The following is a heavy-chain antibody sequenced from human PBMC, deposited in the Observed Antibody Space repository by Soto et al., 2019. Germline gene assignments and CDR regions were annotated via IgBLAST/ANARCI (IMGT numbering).Heavy chain of an antibody. D-gene: IGHD4-17*01. CDR1: GFTVSSNY. Sequence: EVQLVESGGGLVQPGGSLRLSCAASGFTVSSNYMSWVRQAPGKGLEWVSIIYGGGRTNNADSVKGRFTVSRDNYKNTLYLQMNSLRAEDTARDYCCGPSTVTINWFFDLWGRGTLVPVSS. V-gene: IGHV3-66*01. CDR3: CGPSTVTINWFFDL. CDR2: IYGGGRT. J-gene: IGHJ2*01.